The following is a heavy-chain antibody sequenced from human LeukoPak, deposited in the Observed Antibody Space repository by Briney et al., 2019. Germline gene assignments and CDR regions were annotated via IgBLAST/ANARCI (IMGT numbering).Heavy chain of an antibody. V-gene: IGHV3-23*01. J-gene: IGHJ6*02. Sequence: SGGSLRLSCAASGFTFSSYAMSWVRQAPGKGLEWVSAISGSGGSTYYADSVKGRFTISRDNSKNTLYLQMNSLRAEDTAVYYCARGKYSTHDHYYGMDVWGQGTTVTVSS. CDR1: GFTFSSYA. D-gene: IGHD6-6*01. CDR3: ARGKYSTHDHYYGMDV. CDR2: ISGSGGST.